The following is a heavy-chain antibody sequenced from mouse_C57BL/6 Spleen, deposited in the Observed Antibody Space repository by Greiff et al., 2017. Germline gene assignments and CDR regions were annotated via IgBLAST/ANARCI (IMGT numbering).Heavy chain of an antibody. D-gene: IGHD2-5*01. CDR2: IWSGGST. CDR1: GFSLTSYG. V-gene: IGHV2-2*01. CDR3: ARKNSNYYLDD. J-gene: IGHJ2*01. Sequence: QVQLQQSGPGLVQPSQSLSITCTVSGFSLTSYGVHWVRQSPGKGLEWLGVIWSGGSTAYNAAFISRLSISKDNSKSQVFFKMNSLEADDTAIYYCARKNSNYYLDDWCQGTTLTVSS.